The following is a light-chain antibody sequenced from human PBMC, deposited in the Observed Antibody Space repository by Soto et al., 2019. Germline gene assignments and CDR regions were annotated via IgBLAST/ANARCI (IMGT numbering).Light chain of an antibody. CDR1: QSSSKW. J-gene: IGKJ1*01. V-gene: IGKV1-5*01. CDR3: QQYNGYST. CDR2: DAS. Sequence: DIQMTQSPSTLPASVGDRFTITCRASQSSSKWLAWYQQKPGKAPKLLIYDASNLESGVPSRFSGSGSGTEFTLTISSLQPDDFATYYCQQYNGYSTFGQGTKVDIK.